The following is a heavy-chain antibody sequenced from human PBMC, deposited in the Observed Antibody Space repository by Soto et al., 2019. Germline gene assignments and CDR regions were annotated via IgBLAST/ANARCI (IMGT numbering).Heavy chain of an antibody. D-gene: IGHD5-18*01. CDR1: GYSFTSYW. CDR3: ARQVGTAMVYYYYGMDV. J-gene: IGHJ6*02. CDR2: IDPSDSYT. Sequence: GESLKISCKGSGYSFTSYWVSWVRQMPGKGLEWMGRIDPSDSYTNYSPSFQGHVTISADKSISTAYLQWSSLKASDTAMYYCARQVGTAMVYYYYGMDVWGQGTTVTVSS. V-gene: IGHV5-10-1*01.